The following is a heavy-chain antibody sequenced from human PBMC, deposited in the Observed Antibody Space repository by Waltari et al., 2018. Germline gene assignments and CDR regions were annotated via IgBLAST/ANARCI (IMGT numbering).Heavy chain of an antibody. V-gene: IGHV4-38-2*01. Sequence: QVQLQESGPGLVKPSETLSLNCAVSGYSISSGYYWGWIRQPPGKGLEWIGSIYHSGSTYYNPSLKSRVTISVDTSKNQFSLKLSSVTAADTAVYYCARRAAAGPKYGMDVWGQGTTVTVSS. J-gene: IGHJ6*02. CDR1: GYSISSGYY. D-gene: IGHD6-13*01. CDR2: IYHSGST. CDR3: ARRAAAGPKYGMDV.